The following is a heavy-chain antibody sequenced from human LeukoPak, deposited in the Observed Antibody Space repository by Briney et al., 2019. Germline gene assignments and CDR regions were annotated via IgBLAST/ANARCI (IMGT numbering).Heavy chain of an antibody. Sequence: GASLRLSCAASGFTFSSYAMSWVRQAPGKGLEWVSAISGSGGSTYYADSAKGRFTISRDNSKNTLYLQMNSLRAEDTAVYYCAKTPYIAAAGRVDYWGQGTLVTVSS. D-gene: IGHD6-13*01. CDR3: AKTPYIAAAGRVDY. V-gene: IGHV3-23*01. CDR1: GFTFSSYA. CDR2: ISGSGGST. J-gene: IGHJ4*02.